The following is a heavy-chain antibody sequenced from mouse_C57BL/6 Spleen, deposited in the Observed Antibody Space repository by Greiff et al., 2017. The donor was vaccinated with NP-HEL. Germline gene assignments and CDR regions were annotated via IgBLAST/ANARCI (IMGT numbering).Heavy chain of an antibody. Sequence: QVHVKQSGAELARPGASVKMSCKASGYTFTSYTMHWVKQRPGQGLEWIGYINPSSGYTKYNQKFKDKATLTADKSSSTAYMQLSSLTSEDSAVYYCAGVVEGNFDYWGQGTTLTVSS. CDR2: INPSSGYT. CDR1: GYTFTSYT. J-gene: IGHJ2*01. V-gene: IGHV1-4*01. D-gene: IGHD1-1*01. CDR3: AGVVEGNFDY.